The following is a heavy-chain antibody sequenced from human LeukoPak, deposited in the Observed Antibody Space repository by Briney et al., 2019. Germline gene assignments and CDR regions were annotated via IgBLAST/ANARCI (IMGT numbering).Heavy chain of an antibody. Sequence: PSETLSLTCTVSGGSISSYYWSWIRQPPGKGLEWIGYIYYSGSTNYNPSLKSRVTISVDTSKNQFSLKLSSVTAADTAVYYCARAQRGFGFDYXGXGTLVTVSS. D-gene: IGHD3-10*01. CDR2: IYYSGST. CDR1: GGSISSYY. V-gene: IGHV4-59*01. J-gene: IGHJ4*02. CDR3: ARAQRGFGFDY.